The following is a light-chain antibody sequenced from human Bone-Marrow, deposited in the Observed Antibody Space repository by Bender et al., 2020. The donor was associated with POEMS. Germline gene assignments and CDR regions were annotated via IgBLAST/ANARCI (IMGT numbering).Light chain of an antibody. CDR1: SSDVGSYNL. J-gene: IGLJ3*02. V-gene: IGLV2-23*01. CDR2: EDT. Sequence: QSALTQPASVSGSPGQSITISCTGTSSDVGSYNLISWYQQHPGKAPKLLIFEDTKRPSGVSDRFSGSKSGNTASLTISGLQADDEGDYYCFSYANSWVFGGGTKLTVL. CDR3: FSYANSWV.